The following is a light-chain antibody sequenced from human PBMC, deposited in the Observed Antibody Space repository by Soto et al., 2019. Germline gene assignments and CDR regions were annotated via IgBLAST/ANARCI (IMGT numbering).Light chain of an antibody. CDR3: CSYAGSSTYV. CDR1: SSVVGRYNL. V-gene: IGLV2-23*02. Sequence: QSALTQPASASGSSLQPLTVSCPGTSSVVGRYNLVSWYRQHPGKAPKLRIYEVSKRPSGVSNRFSGSKSGNTASLTISGLQAEDEADYYCCSYAGSSTYVFGTGTKVTVL. J-gene: IGLJ1*01. CDR2: EVS.